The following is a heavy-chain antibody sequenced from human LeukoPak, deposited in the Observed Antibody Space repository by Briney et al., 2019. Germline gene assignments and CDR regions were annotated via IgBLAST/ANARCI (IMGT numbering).Heavy chain of an antibody. V-gene: IGHV4-59*01. D-gene: IGHD6-6*01. J-gene: IGHJ6*03. CDR3: ARAIAARPPQKDYYYMDV. CDR2: IYYSGST. Sequence: PSETLSLTCTVSGGSISSYYWSWIRQPPGKGLEWIGYIYYSGSTNYNPSLKSRVTISVDTSKNQFSLKLSSVTAADTAVYYCARAIAARPPQKDYYYMDVWGKGTTVTVSS. CDR1: GGSISSYY.